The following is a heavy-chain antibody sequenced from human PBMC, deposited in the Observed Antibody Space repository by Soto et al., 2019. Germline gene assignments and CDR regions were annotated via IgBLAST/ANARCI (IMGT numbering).Heavy chain of an antibody. D-gene: IGHD2-2*01. CDR2: IYPGDSDT. Sequence: GESLKISCKGSGYSFTSYWIGWVRQMPGKGLEWTGIIYPGDSDTRYSPSFQGQVTISADKSISTAYLQWSSLKASDTAMYYCARLAIVVVPAAKDGAFDIWGQGTMVTVSS. V-gene: IGHV5-51*01. J-gene: IGHJ3*02. CDR1: GYSFTSYW. CDR3: ARLAIVVVPAAKDGAFDI.